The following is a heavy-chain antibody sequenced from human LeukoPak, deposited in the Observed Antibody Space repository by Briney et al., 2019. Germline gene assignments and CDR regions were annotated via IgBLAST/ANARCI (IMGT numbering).Heavy chain of an antibody. CDR3: ARGGGIVVVPAATEFDY. Sequence: GASVKVSCKASGGTFSSYAISWVRQAPGQGLEWMGGIIPIFGTANYAQKFQGRVTITTDESTSTAYMELRSLRSDDTAVYYCARGGGIVVVPAATEFDYWGQGTLVTVSS. CDR2: IIPIFGTA. J-gene: IGHJ4*02. CDR1: GGTFSSYA. V-gene: IGHV1-69*05. D-gene: IGHD2-2*01.